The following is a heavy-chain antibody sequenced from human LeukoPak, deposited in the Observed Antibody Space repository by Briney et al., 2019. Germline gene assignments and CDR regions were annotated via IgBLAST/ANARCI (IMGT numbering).Heavy chain of an antibody. J-gene: IGHJ4*02. Sequence: PGGSLRLSCAASGFTFSSYAMHWVRQAPGKGLEWEAVISYDGSNKYYADSVKGRFTISRDNSKNTLYLQMNSLRAEDTAVYYCAREEASYYYDSSGYYNFDYWGQGTLVTVSS. CDR3: AREEASYYYDSSGYYNFDY. CDR2: ISYDGSNK. D-gene: IGHD3-22*01. V-gene: IGHV3-30-3*01. CDR1: GFTFSSYA.